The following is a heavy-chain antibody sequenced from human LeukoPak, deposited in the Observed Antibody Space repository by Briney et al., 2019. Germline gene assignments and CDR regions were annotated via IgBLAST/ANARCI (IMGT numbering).Heavy chain of an antibody. Sequence: ASVKVSCKASGYTFTSYDINWVRQATAQGLEWMGWMNPNSGNTGYAQKFQGRVTMTRNTSISTAYMEVSSLRSEDTAVYYCARGGSLAYNCIDPWGQGILVTVSS. CDR2: MNPNSGNT. CDR1: GYTFTSYD. CDR3: ARGGSLAYNCIDP. J-gene: IGHJ5*02. D-gene: IGHD6-13*01. V-gene: IGHV1-8*01.